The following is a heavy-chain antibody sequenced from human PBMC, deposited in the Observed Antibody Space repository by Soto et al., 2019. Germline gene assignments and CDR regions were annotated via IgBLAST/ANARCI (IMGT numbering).Heavy chain of an antibody. CDR3: ATVSSNGDYYMDV. D-gene: IGHD4-17*01. Sequence: ASVKVSCKVSGYTLTELSMHWVRQAPGKGLEWMGGFDPEDGETIYAQKFQGRVTMTEDTSTDTAYMELSSLRSEDAAVYYCATVSSNGDYYMDVSGKATTVTVSS. CDR1: GYTLTELS. CDR2: FDPEDGET. J-gene: IGHJ6*03. V-gene: IGHV1-24*01.